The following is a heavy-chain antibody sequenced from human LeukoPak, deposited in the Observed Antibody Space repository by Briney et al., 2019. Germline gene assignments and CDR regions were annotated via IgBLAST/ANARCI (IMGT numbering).Heavy chain of an antibody. CDR3: ARERTYYDFWSGYSDDAFDI. D-gene: IGHD3-3*01. CDR2: INTDGSST. CDR1: GFTFSSHW. Sequence: PGGSLRLSCAASGFTFSSHWMHWVRQAPGKGLVWVSRINTDGSSTRYADSVKGRFTISRDNAKNTLYLQMNSLSAEDTAVYYCARERTYYDFWSGYSDDAFDIWGQGTMVTVSS. J-gene: IGHJ3*02. V-gene: IGHV3-74*01.